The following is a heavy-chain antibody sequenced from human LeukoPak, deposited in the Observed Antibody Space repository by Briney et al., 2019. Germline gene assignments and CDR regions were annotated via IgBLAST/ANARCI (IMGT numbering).Heavy chain of an antibody. V-gene: IGHV4-59*11. CDR1: GGFISSHY. CDR2: IYYSGST. D-gene: IGHD2-2*01. CDR3: ARASVVPAAIEGGAFDI. Sequence: SETLSLTCTVSGGFISSHYCSWIRQPPGKGLEWIGYIYYSGSTNYNPSLKSRVTISVDTSKNQFSLKLSSVTAADTAVYYCARASVVPAAIEGGAFDIWGQGTMVTVSS. J-gene: IGHJ3*02.